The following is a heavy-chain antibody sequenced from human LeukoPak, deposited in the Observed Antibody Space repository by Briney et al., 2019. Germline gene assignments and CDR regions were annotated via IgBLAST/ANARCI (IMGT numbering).Heavy chain of an antibody. CDR3: ARAERPQAGTMDY. CDR1: GGSISSYY. J-gene: IGHJ4*02. D-gene: IGHD6-25*01. V-gene: IGHV4-59*12. CDR2: IYYSGST. Sequence: PSETLSLTCAASGGSISSYYWSWIRQPPGKGLEWIGYIYYSGSTNYNPSIKSRVTISVDTSKNQFSLKLSSVTAADTAVYYCARAERPQAGTMDYWGQGTLVTVSS.